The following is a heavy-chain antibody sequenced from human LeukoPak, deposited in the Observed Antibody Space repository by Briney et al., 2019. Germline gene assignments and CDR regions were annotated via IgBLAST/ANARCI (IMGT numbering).Heavy chain of an antibody. CDR1: GYTLTELS. V-gene: IGHV1-24*01. D-gene: IGHD5-18*01. CDR2: FDPEDGET. CDR3: ATGYSYGGEYFQH. Sequence: GASVKVSCKLSGYTLTELSMHWVRQAPGKGLEWMGGFDPEDGETIYAQKFQGRVTMTEDTSTDTAYMELSSLRSEDTAVYYCATGYSYGGEYFQHWGQGTLVTVSS. J-gene: IGHJ1*01.